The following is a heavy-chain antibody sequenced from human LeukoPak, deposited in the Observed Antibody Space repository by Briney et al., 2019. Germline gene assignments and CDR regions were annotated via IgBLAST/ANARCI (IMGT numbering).Heavy chain of an antibody. CDR1: GFTFSNYG. J-gene: IGHJ4*02. CDR2: IWHDGKSK. V-gene: IGHV3-33*01. Sequence: GGSLRLSCAASGFTFSNYGMNWVRQAPGKGLEWVAGIWHDGKSKFYADSVKVRFTISRGNSKNTVDLQMDSLRLDDTAVYFCARDLNTWFFDCWGQGALVTVSS. CDR3: ARDLNTWFFDC. D-gene: IGHD3-9*01.